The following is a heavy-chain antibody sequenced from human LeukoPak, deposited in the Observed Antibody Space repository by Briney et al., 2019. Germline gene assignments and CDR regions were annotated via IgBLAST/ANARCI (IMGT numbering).Heavy chain of an antibody. V-gene: IGHV4-59*01. CDR2: IYYSGST. Sequence: SETLSLTCSVSGGSITSYYWSWIRQPPGKGLEWIGYIYYSGSTSYNPALKSRVTISVDTSKNQFSLKLSSVTAADTAVYYCARVVAAAGTGYYFDYWGQGTLVTVSS. CDR3: ARVVAAAGTGYYFDY. D-gene: IGHD6-13*01. CDR1: GGSITSYY. J-gene: IGHJ4*02.